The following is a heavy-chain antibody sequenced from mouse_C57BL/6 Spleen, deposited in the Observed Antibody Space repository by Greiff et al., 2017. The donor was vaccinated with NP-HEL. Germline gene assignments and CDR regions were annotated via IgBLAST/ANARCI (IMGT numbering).Heavy chain of an antibody. V-gene: IGHV1-26*01. CDR3: ASFFDYDVEFAY. Sequence: EVQLHQSGPELVKPGASVKISCKASGYTFTDYYMNWVKQSHGKSLEWIGDINPNNGGTSYNQKFKGKATLTVDKSSSTAYMELRSLTSEDSAVYYCASFFDYDVEFAYWGQGTLVTVSA. CDR1: GYTFTDYY. CDR2: INPNNGGT. D-gene: IGHD2-4*01. J-gene: IGHJ3*01.